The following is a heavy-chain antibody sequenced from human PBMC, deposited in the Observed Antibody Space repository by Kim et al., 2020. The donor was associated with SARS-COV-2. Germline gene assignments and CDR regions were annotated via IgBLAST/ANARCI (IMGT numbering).Heavy chain of an antibody. D-gene: IGHD6-13*01. CDR2: ISYDGSNK. V-gene: IGHV3-30*18. CDR1: GFTFSSYG. J-gene: IGHJ6*02. CDR3: AKEFSSSWTHTYYYYYGMDV. Sequence: GGSLRLSCAASGFTFSSYGMHWVRQAPGKGLEWVAVISYDGSNKYYADSVKGRFTISRDNSKNTLYLQMNNLRAEDTAVYYCAKEFSSSWTHTYYYYYGMDVWGQGTTVTVSS.